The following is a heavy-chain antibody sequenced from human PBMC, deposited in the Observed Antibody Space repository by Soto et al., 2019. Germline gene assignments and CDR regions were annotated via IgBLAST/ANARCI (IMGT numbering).Heavy chain of an antibody. CDR2: IIPIFGTA. CDR3: ARDPKPYYYDSSGYYYTLDY. Sequence: SVKVSCKASGGTFSSYAISWVRQAPGQGLEWMGGIIPIFGTANYAQKFQGRVTITADESTSTAYMELSSLRSEDTAVYYCARDPKPYYYDSSGYYYTLDYWGQGTLVTVSS. D-gene: IGHD3-22*01. CDR1: GGTFSSYA. V-gene: IGHV1-69*13. J-gene: IGHJ4*02.